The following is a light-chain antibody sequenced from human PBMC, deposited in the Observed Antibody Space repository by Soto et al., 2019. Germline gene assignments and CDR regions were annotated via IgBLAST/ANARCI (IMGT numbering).Light chain of an antibody. V-gene: IGKV3-20*01. CDR3: QQYGSSPPIT. CDR2: GAS. CDR1: QSVSSN. J-gene: IGKJ5*01. Sequence: EIGMRQSPATLSLSPETRATLSCRASQSVSSNLAWYQQKPGQAPRLLIYGASSRATGIPDRFSGSGSGTDFTLTISRLEPEDFAVYYCQQYGSSPPITFGQGTRLEIK.